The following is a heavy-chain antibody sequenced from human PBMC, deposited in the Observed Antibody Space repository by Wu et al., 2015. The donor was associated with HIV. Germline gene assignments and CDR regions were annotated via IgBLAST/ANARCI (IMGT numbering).Heavy chain of an antibody. D-gene: IGHD3-9*01. CDR3: ARDGRLVILTSGLDY. CDR2: ISTYTGNT. V-gene: IGHV1-18*01. CDR1: GYTFINYG. J-gene: IGHJ4*02. Sequence: QIHLVQSGGEVKKSGASVKVSCKASGYTFINYGISWVRQAPGQGLEWMGWISTYTGNTKYAQKLQGRVTMTTDPTTNTAYMELRSLTSDDTAVYYCARDGRLVILTSGLDYVGPGNAGHRLL.